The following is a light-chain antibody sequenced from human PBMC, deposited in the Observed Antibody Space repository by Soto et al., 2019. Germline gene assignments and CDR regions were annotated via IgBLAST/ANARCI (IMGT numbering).Light chain of an antibody. Sequence: IVMTQTPLSLPVPPGEPASISCRSSQSLFDSDNGNTYLDGYMQTPGQSPQXXIYMLSYRASGVPDRFSGSGSGTDFTLKISRVEAEDVGVYYCMQRTEFPITFGQGTRLEIK. J-gene: IGKJ5*01. CDR1: QSLFDSDNGNTY. CDR3: MQRTEFPIT. CDR2: MLS. V-gene: IGKV2-40*01.